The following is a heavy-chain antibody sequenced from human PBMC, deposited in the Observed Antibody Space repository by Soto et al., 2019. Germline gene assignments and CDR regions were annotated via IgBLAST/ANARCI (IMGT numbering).Heavy chain of an antibody. CDR2: INVGNGNT. J-gene: IGHJ6*04. Sequence: QAQLVQSGAEVKKPGASVKVSCKASGYTFTSYEIYWVRQAPGQKLEWMGWINVGNGNTKYSQKFQGRVTITRDTSASAAYMELSGLTFADTAVYYCARNYHGLGVWGKGTTFTVSS. V-gene: IGHV1-3*01. D-gene: IGHD3-10*01. CDR1: GYTFTSYE. CDR3: ARNYHGLGV.